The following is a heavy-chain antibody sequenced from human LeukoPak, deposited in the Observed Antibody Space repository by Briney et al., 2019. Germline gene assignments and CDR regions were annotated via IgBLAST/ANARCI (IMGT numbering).Heavy chain of an antibody. D-gene: IGHD5-18*01. V-gene: IGHV3-21*01. CDR3: AGIQLFPY. J-gene: IGHJ4*02. CDR1: GFTFSSYS. Sequence: GGSLRLSCAASGFTFSSYSMNWVRQGRGMGLEWGSSISSSISYIYYADSVKGRVTISRDNAKNSLYLQMNSLRAEDTAVYYCAGIQLFPYWGQGTLVTVSS. CDR2: ISSSISYI.